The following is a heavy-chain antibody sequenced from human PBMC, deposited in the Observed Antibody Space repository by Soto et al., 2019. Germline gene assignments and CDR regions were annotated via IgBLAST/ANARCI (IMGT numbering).Heavy chain of an antibody. CDR2: INHSGST. CDR1: GGSFSGYY. D-gene: IGHD1-1*01. V-gene: IGHV4-34*01. J-gene: IGHJ6*04. Sequence: SETLSLTCAVYGGSFSGYYWSWIRQPPGKGLEWIGEINHSGSTNYNPSLKSRVTISVDTSKNQFSLKLSSVTAADTAVYYCARDHPAAQERRNAVDVWGKGTTVTVSS. CDR3: ARDHPAAQERRNAVDV.